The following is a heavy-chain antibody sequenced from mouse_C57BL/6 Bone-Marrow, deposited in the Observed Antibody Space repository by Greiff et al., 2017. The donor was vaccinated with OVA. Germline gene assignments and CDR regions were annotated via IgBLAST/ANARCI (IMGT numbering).Heavy chain of an antibody. CDR1: GYTFTSYW. CDR2: IDPHSGGT. D-gene: IGHD3-2*02. CDR3: ASSVFDY. Sequence: VQLQQSGAELVKPGASVKLSCKASGYTFTSYWMHWVKQRPGRGLEWIGRIDPHSGGTKYNEKFKSKATLTVDKPSSTAYMQLSSLTSEDSAVYYCASSVFDYWGQGTTLTVSS. V-gene: IGHV1-72*01. J-gene: IGHJ2*01.